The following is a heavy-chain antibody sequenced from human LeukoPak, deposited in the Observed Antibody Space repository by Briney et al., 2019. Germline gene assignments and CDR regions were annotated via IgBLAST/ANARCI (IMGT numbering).Heavy chain of an antibody. V-gene: IGHV3-30*18. J-gene: IGHJ4*02. D-gene: IGHD3-22*01. CDR2: ISYDGSNK. Sequence: GGSLRLSCAASGFTFISFGMHWVRQAPGKGLEWVALISYDGSNKYYADSVKGRFTISRDNSKNTLYLQMNSLRAEDAAVYYCAKDWDPGYYDSSGSYPDYWGQGTPVTVSS. CDR3: AKDWDPGYYDSSGSYPDY. CDR1: GFTFISFG.